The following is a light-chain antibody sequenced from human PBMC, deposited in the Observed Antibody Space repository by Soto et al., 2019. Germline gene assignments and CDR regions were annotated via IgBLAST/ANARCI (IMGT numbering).Light chain of an antibody. CDR1: SSNIGAGYD. V-gene: IGLV1-40*01. J-gene: IGLJ2*01. CDR3: QSYDSSLLHVV. Sequence: QSVLTQPPSVSGAPGQRVTISCTGSSSNIGAGYDVHWYQQLPGTAPKLLIYGNSNRPSGVPDRFSGSKSGTSASLAITGLQAEDEADYYCQSYDSSLLHVVFGGGTKLTVL. CDR2: GNS.